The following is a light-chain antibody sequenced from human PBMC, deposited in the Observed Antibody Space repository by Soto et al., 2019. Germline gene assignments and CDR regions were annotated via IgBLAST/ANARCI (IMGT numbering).Light chain of an antibody. CDR2: EVN. J-gene: IGLJ3*02. CDR3: ASYAGSKGVL. Sequence: QSALTQPPSASGSPGQSVTISCTGTGSDVGNYNYVSWYQQHPGKAPKLVIYEVNKRPSGVPDRFSGSKSDNTASLTVSGLQAEDEADYYCASYAGSKGVLFGGGTKLTVL. V-gene: IGLV2-8*01. CDR1: GSDVGNYNY.